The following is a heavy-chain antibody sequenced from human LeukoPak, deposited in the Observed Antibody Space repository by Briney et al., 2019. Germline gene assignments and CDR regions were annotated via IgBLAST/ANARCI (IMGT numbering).Heavy chain of an antibody. CDR2: IYYSGST. CDR1: GGSISSYY. J-gene: IGHJ4*02. D-gene: IGHD6-13*01. CDR3: AGSGYSSSWNPDY. V-gene: IGHV4-59*01. Sequence: PSETLSLTCTVSGGSISSYYWSWIRQPPGKGLKWIGYIYYSGSTNYNPSLKSRVTISVDTSKNQFSLKLSSVTAADTAVYYCAGSGYSSSWNPDYWGQGTLVTVSS.